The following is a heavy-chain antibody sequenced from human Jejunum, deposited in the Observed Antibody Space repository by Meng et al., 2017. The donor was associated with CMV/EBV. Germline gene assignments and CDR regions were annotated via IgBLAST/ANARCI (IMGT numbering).Heavy chain of an antibody. CDR2: ISNDGDTT. V-gene: IGHV3-30-3*01. CDR1: GFTFRNYP. J-gene: IGHJ4*02. Sequence: SGFTFRNYPIHWVRQAPGKGLEWVAGISNDGDTTYLADSVKGRFSISRDNSKNTVYLQMNSLRGEDTAVYYCARENDYRNYFDSWGRGTLVTVSS. D-gene: IGHD4-11*01. CDR3: ARENDYRNYFDS.